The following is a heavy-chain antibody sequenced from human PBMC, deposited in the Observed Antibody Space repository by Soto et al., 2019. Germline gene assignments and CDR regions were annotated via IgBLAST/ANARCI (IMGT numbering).Heavy chain of an antibody. CDR3: ARASSWYTSFDY. V-gene: IGHV4-59*01. CDR1: GGSISSYY. CDR2: IYYSGST. D-gene: IGHD6-13*01. J-gene: IGHJ4*02. Sequence: SETLSLTCTVSGGSISSYYWSWIRQPPGKGLEWIGYIYYSGSTNYNPSLKSRVTISVDTSKNQFSLKLSSVTAADTAVYYCARASSWYTSFDYWGQGTLVTVSS.